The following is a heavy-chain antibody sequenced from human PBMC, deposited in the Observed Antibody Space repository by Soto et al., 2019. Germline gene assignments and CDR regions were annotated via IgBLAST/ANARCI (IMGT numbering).Heavy chain of an antibody. CDR1: GFNFEEYG. CDR3: ARGDIAVAVSSDY. V-gene: IGHV3-20*04. CDR2: SNWDGDDT. J-gene: IGHJ4*02. Sequence: EVHLVESGGRVVRPGESLRLSCAASGFNFEEYGMTWVRQAPGKGLEWVAGSNWDGDDTGYSDCVQGRFTISRDNAKKFLYLQMNSLRVDDTALDYCARGDIAVAVSSDYWGQGTLVTVSS. D-gene: IGHD6-19*01.